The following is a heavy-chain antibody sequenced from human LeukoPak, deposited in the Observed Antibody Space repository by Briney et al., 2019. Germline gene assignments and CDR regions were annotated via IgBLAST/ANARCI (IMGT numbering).Heavy chain of an antibody. Sequence: SETLSLTCTVSGGSISSTSYNWGWLRQPPGKGLEWIGSIYYSGSTFYNPSLKSRVTISINTSKNQFSLKLSSVTAADTAVYYCASQPYYDSSGYYFYWGQGTLVTVSS. CDR1: GGSISSTSYN. CDR2: IYYSGST. J-gene: IGHJ4*02. D-gene: IGHD3-22*01. V-gene: IGHV4-39*01. CDR3: ASQPYYDSSGYYFY.